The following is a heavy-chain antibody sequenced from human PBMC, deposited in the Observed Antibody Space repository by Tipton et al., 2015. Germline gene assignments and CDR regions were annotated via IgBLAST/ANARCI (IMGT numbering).Heavy chain of an antibody. CDR3: ARSIGWGCDP. CDR1: GFTFSSYW. Sequence: SLRLSCAASGFTFSSYWMHWVRQVPGKGLAWVSRIKGDGSISDHADSVKGRFTISRDNAANTLYLQMDNLRVEDTGVYHCARSIGWGCDPWGQGTLVTVSS. J-gene: IGHJ5*02. V-gene: IGHV3-74*01. CDR2: IKGDGSIS. D-gene: IGHD1-26*01.